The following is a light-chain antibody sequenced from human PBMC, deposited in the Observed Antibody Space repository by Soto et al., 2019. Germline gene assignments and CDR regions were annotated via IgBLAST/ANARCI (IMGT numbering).Light chain of an antibody. CDR2: GAT. CDR1: ESVGDY. Sequence: EIVLTQSPGALSLSPGERATLSCWASESVGDYLAWYQQKPGQAPRLLIYGATKRTSGTPDRFSGTGSETDFTLAISRLEPGDFAVYYCQQYVTSPAITFGQGTRLEIK. V-gene: IGKV3-20*01. J-gene: IGKJ5*01. CDR3: QQYVTSPAIT.